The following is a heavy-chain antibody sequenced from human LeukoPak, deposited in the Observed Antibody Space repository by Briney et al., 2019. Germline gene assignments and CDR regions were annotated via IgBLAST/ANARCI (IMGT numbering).Heavy chain of an antibody. Sequence: GASVKVSCKASGYTFTGYYMHWVRQAPGQGLEWMGWINPNSGGTNYAQKFQGRVTMTRDTSISTAYMELSRLRSDDTAVYYCARVERSSGYYDLYYFDYWGQGTLVTVSS. V-gene: IGHV1-2*02. D-gene: IGHD3-22*01. CDR2: INPNSGGT. CDR1: GYTFTGYY. J-gene: IGHJ4*02. CDR3: ARVERSSGYYDLYYFDY.